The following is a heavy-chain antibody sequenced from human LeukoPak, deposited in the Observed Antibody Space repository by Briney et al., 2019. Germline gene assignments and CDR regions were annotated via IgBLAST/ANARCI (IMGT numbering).Heavy chain of an antibody. Sequence: ASVKVSCKASVYTFTNYGISWVRQAPGQGLEWRGWISAYNGNTNYAQKFQGRVTMTTDTSTSTAYMELRSLRSDDTAVYYCARELASNIRSFDMWGQGTMVTVSS. CDR2: ISAYNGNT. V-gene: IGHV1-18*01. J-gene: IGHJ3*02. CDR3: ARELASNIRSFDM. CDR1: VYTFTNYG. D-gene: IGHD2/OR15-2a*01.